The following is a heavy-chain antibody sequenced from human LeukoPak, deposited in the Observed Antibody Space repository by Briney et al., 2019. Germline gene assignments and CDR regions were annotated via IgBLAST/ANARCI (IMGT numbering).Heavy chain of an antibody. CDR3: ATSFRGGWYSFYYFDY. J-gene: IGHJ4*02. CDR1: GFTFSSYA. Sequence: GGSLRLSCAASGFTFSSYAMSWVRQAPGKGLVWVSAISGSGGSTYYADSVKGRFTISRDNSKNTLYLQMNSLRAEDTAVYYRATSFRGGWYSFYYFDYWGQGTLVTVSS. CDR2: ISGSGGST. D-gene: IGHD6-19*01. V-gene: IGHV3-23*01.